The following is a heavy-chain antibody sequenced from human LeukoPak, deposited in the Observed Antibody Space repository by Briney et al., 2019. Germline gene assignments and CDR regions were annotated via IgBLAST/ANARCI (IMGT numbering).Heavy chain of an antibody. Sequence: GASVKVSCKVSGYTLTELSMHWVRQAPGKGLEWMGGFGPEDGETIYAQKFQGRVTMTEDTSTDTAYMELSSLRSEDTAVYYCATDRSCSSTSCYTARGMDVWGKGTTVTVSS. CDR1: GYTLTELS. J-gene: IGHJ6*04. CDR2: FGPEDGET. V-gene: IGHV1-24*01. CDR3: ATDRSCSSTSCYTARGMDV. D-gene: IGHD2-2*02.